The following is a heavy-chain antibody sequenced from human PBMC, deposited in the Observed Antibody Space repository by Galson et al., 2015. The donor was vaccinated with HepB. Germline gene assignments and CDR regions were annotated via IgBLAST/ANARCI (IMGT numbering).Heavy chain of an antibody. D-gene: IGHD2-15*01. CDR3: GRGAVVAVVGANLNNWFDP. CDR2: ISAYNRYT. CDR1: GYTFSTYS. Sequence: SVKVSCKASGYTFSTYSITWVRQAPGQGLEWMGWISAYNRYTNYAQKFQGRVTMTTDTSTNTAYMELRRLRSDDTAVYYCGRGAVVAVVGANLNNWFDPWGQGTLVTVSS. V-gene: IGHV1-18*01. J-gene: IGHJ5*02.